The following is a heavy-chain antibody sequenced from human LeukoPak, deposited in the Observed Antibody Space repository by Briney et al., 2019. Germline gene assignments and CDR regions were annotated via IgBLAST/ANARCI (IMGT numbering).Heavy chain of an antibody. Sequence: GGSLRLSCAASGFTFSGAAMHWVRQASGKGLEWVGRIRSKTNNYATAYAASVKGRFTISRDDSKNTLYLQMNSLKTEDTAVYYCVSTFGIISLAWGQGTLVTVSS. V-gene: IGHV3-73*01. CDR2: IRSKTNNYAT. J-gene: IGHJ5*02. CDR3: VSTFGIISLA. CDR1: GFTFSGAA. D-gene: IGHD3-10*01.